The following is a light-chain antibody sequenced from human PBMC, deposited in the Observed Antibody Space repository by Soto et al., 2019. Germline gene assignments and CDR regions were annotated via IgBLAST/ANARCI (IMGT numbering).Light chain of an antibody. CDR1: SSNIGADYD. CDR2: GNS. V-gene: IGLV1-40*01. CDR3: QSYDRSLSGYV. J-gene: IGLJ1*01. Sequence: QSVLTQPPSVSGAPGQRVTISCTGSSSNIGADYDVHWYQQLPGTAPKVLIHGNSNRPSGVPDRFSGYKSGTSASLAITGLQAEDEADYYCQSYDRSLSGYVFGTGTKVTVL.